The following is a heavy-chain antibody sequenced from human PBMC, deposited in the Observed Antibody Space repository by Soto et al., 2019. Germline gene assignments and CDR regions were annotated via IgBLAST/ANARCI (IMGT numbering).Heavy chain of an antibody. D-gene: IGHD4-17*01. CDR1: GFTFSGSA. CDR2: IRSKANSYAT. V-gene: IGHV3-73*01. J-gene: IGHJ4*02. Sequence: GGSLRLSCAASGFTFSGSAMHWVRQASGKGLEWVGRIRSKANSYATAYAASVKGWFTISRDDSKNTAYLQMNSLKTEDTAVYYCTSPPMTTGGNYWGQGTLVTVSS. CDR3: TSPPMTTGGNY.